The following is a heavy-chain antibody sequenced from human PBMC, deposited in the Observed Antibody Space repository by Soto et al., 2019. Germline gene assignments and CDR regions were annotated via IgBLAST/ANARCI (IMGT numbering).Heavy chain of an antibody. V-gene: IGHV3-15*07. J-gene: IGHJ4*02. Sequence: GGSLRLSCAASDLTFSNTWMNWVRQAPGKGLEWVGRIKSKIDGGTIDYAAPVKGRFAISRDDSESTLFLQMNSLKSEDTALYYCATVGSITAAGTPFDYWGQGTLVTVSS. CDR1: DLTFSNTW. D-gene: IGHD6-13*01. CDR2: IKSKIDGGTI. CDR3: ATVGSITAAGTPFDY.